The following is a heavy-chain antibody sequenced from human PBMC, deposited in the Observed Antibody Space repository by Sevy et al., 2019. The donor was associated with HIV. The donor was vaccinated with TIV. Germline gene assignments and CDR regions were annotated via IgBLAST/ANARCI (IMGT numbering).Heavy chain of an antibody. CDR1: GDTFTNYY. J-gene: IGHJ4*02. CDR2: INPDGDSA. V-gene: IGHV1-46*01. Sequence: ASVKVSCEAPGDTFTNYYMHWVRQAPGQGLEWMGIINPDGDSANYTQQFQGRVTMTRDTSTSTVYMELSSLRSDDTAVYYCVRADPAQHFDSWGQGTLVTVSS. CDR3: VRADPAQHFDS.